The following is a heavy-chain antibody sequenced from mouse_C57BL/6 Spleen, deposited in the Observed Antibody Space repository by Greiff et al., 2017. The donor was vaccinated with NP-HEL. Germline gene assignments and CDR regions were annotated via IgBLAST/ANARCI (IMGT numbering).Heavy chain of an antibody. D-gene: IGHD2-5*01. V-gene: IGHV1-26*01. CDR1: GYTFTDYY. CDR3: ATYYSNQYAMDY. CDR2: INPKNGGT. Sequence: EVQLQQSGPELVKPGASVKISCKASGYTFTDYYMNWVKQSHGKSLEWIGDINPKNGGTSYNQKFKGKATLTVDKSSSTSYMELRSLTSEDSAVYYCATYYSNQYAMDYWGQGTSVTVSS. J-gene: IGHJ4*01.